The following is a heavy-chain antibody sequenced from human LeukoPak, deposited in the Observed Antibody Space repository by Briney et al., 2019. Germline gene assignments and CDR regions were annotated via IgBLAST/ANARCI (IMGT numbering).Heavy chain of an antibody. V-gene: IGHV4-61*02. CDR2: IYTSGST. D-gene: IGHD6-6*01. J-gene: IGHJ3*02. CDR3: ARVGIAARGDAFDI. CDR1: GGSISRGSYY. Sequence: SETLSLTCTVSGGSISRGSYYWSWIRQPAGKGLEWIGRIYTSGSTNYNPSLKSRVTISVDTSKNQFSLKLSSVTAADTAVYYCARVGIAARGDAFDIWGQGTMVTVSS.